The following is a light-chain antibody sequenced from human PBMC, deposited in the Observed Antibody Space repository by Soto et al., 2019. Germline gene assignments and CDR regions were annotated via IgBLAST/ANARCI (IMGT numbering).Light chain of an antibody. CDR3: QKYASAPWT. Sequence: EIQMTQSPSSLSASVGDRVTITCRASQGISNYLAWYQQKPGKVPKLLIYGASTLQSGVTSRLSGSGSGTDFTLVINSLQPEDGATYYCQKYASAPWTCGQGTKVEIK. CDR2: GAS. CDR1: QGISNY. V-gene: IGKV1-27*01. J-gene: IGKJ1*01.